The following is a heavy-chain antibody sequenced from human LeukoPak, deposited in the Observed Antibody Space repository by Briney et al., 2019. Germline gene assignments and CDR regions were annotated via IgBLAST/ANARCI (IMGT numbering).Heavy chain of an antibody. V-gene: IGHV4-39*01. D-gene: IGHD2-15*01. J-gene: IGHJ3*02. CDR1: GGSISSSAYH. Sequence: SETLSLTCTVSGGSISSSAYHWGWIRQPPGKGLEWIGSFYYSGRTYYNPSLKSRVTISVDTSKNQFSLKLSSVTAADTAVYYCYLDVVVDAFDIWGQGTMVTVSS. CDR3: YLDVVVDAFDI. CDR2: FYYSGRT.